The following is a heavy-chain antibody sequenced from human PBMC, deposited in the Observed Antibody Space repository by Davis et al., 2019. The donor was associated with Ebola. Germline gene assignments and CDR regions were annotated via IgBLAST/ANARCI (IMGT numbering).Heavy chain of an antibody. Sequence: MPGGSLRLSCIVSGGSIISSSSYWGWIRQPPRKGLEWIGSIYYSGITYYNPSLKSRVTISVDTSKNQFSLKLSSVTAADTAVYYCARGTPRYCSGGSCYHHKNWFDPWGQGTLVTVSS. J-gene: IGHJ5*02. V-gene: IGHV4-39*01. D-gene: IGHD2-15*01. CDR1: GGSIISSSSY. CDR3: ARGTPRYCSGGSCYHHKNWFDP. CDR2: IYYSGIT.